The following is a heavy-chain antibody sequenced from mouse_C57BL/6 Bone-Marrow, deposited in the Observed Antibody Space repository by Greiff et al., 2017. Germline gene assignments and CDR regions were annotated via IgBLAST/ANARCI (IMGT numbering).Heavy chain of an antibody. V-gene: IGHV1-81*01. CDR3: SRLCDPLYWYFDV. Sequence: QVQLQQSGAELARPGASVKLSCKASGYTFTSYGISWVKQRTGQGLEWIGEIYPRSGNTYYNAKFKGKATLTADKSSSTAYMELRSLTSEDSAVYFCSRLCDPLYWYFDVWGTGTTGTVSS. J-gene: IGHJ1*03. CDR1: GYTFTSYG. CDR2: IYPRSGNT.